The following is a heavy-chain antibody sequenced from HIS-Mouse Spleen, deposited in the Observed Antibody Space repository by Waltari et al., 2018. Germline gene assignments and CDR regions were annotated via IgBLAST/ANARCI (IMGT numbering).Heavy chain of an antibody. CDR1: GGSISSSSDY. CDR3: AREIPYSSSWYDWYFDL. Sequence: QLQLQESGPGLVKPSETLSLTCTVSGGSISSSSDYSGWIRQPPGKGLEWIGSIFYSGSTYYNPSLKSRVTISVDTSKNQFSLKLSSVTAADTAVYYCAREIPYSSSWYDWYFDLWGRGTLVTVSS. J-gene: IGHJ2*01. V-gene: IGHV4-39*07. D-gene: IGHD6-13*01. CDR2: IFYSGST.